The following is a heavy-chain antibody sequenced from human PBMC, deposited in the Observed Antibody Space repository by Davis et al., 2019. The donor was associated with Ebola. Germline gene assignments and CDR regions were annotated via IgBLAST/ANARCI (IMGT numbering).Heavy chain of an antibody. Sequence: GGSLRLSCAASGFTFSDYYMSWIRQAPGKGLEWVSYISSSGSTIYYADSVKGRFTISRDNAKNSLYLQMNSLRAEDTAVYYCARGGYWSCSGGSCYRQSWFDPWGQGTLVTVSS. CDR3: ARGGYWSCSGGSCYRQSWFDP. J-gene: IGHJ5*02. CDR2: ISSSGSTI. CDR1: GFTFSDYY. V-gene: IGHV3-11*01. D-gene: IGHD2-15*01.